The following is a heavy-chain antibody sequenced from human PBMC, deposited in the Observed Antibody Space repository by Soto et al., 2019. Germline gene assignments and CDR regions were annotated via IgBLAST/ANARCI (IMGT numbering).Heavy chain of an antibody. CDR1: GYTFTSYD. CDR3: ARVPTIFGVVINYYYYYYMDV. J-gene: IGHJ6*03. Sequence: ASVKVSCKASGYTFTSYDINWVRQATGQGLEWMGWMNPNSGNTGYAQKFQGRVTMTRNTSISTAYMELSSLRSEDTAVYYCARVPTIFGVVINYYYYYYMDVWGKGTTVTVSS. V-gene: IGHV1-8*01. D-gene: IGHD3-3*01. CDR2: MNPNSGNT.